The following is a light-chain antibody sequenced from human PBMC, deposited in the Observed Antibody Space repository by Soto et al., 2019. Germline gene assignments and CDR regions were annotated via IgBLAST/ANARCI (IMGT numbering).Light chain of an antibody. CDR1: ESLNSNY. V-gene: IGKV3-20*01. Sequence: ENVLTQSPGTLSLSPGERATLSCRASESLNSNYFAWYQQNPGQAPRLLIYSASRRQSGVPDRFSGSGSGTDFTLAISRMEPEDFAVYYCQQYGSSVTCGASVTFGGGTRVE. J-gene: IGKJ4*01. CDR2: SAS. CDR3: QQYGSSVTCGASVT.